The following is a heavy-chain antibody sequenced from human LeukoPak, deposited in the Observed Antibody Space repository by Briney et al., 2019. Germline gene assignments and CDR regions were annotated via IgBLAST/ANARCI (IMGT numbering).Heavy chain of an antibody. J-gene: IGHJ4*02. CDR1: GYTFTSYD. Sequence: GASVKVSCKASGYTFTSYDINWVRQATGQGLEWMGWINPNSGNTGYAQKFQGRVTITRNTSISTAYMELSSLRSEDTAVYYCARARRVTIFGVGYYFDYWGQGTLVTVSS. CDR2: INPNSGNT. CDR3: ARARRVTIFGVGYYFDY. D-gene: IGHD3-3*01. V-gene: IGHV1-8*03.